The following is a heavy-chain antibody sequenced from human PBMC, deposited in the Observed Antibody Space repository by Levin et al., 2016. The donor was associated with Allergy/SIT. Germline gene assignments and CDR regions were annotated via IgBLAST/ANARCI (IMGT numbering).Heavy chain of an antibody. CDR3: AKDLPLSYYWGGPDY. V-gene: IGHV3-30*18. J-gene: IGHJ4*02. CDR1: GFPFSTYG. D-gene: IGHD3-10*01. Sequence: LSLTCAASGFPFSTYGMHWVRQAPGKGLEWVAVILYDGSEKYYADSVKGRFTISRDNFKNTLYLQMNSLRVEDTAVYYCAKDLPLSYYWGGPDYWGQGTLVTVSS. CDR2: ILYDGSEK.